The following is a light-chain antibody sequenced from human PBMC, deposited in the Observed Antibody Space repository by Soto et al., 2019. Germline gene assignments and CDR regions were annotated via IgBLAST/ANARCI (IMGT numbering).Light chain of an antibody. CDR3: HQTAANPWT. J-gene: IGKJ1*01. CDR2: DAS. CDR1: QSISNR. Sequence: DIQMTQSPSTLSASVGDRVTITCRASQSISNRLAWYQQKPGKAPKVLIYDASSLESGVPSRFSGSGSGTDFALTISSLQPEDFATYYCHQTAANPWTFAQGTKVDIK. V-gene: IGKV1-5*01.